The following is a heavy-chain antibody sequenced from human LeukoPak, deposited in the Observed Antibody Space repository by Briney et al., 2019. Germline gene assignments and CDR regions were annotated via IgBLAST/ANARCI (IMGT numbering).Heavy chain of an antibody. Sequence: GGSLRLSCAASGFTVSNNYMSWVRQAPGKGLGWVSVIYSGDSGGSTYYADSVKGRFTISRDNSKNTLYLQMNSLRAEDTAVYYCARDWSHRCFDYWGQGTLVTVSS. J-gene: IGHJ4*02. CDR2: IYSGDSGGST. CDR1: GFTVSNNY. CDR3: ARDWSHRCFDY. D-gene: IGHD3-3*01. V-gene: IGHV3-53*01.